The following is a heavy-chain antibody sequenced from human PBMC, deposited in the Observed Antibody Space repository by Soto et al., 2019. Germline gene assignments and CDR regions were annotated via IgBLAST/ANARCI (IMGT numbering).Heavy chain of an antibody. V-gene: IGHV3-43*01. Sequence: PGRSLRLSCAASGSTFDDYSMHWVRQTPGKGLEWISLIFWDGGTAYYGDSVKGRFTTSRDNSKNTLYLQMNSLRSDDTALYYCAKSGGEYYFDYWGQGTLVTVSS. CDR1: GSTFDDYS. D-gene: IGHD2-21*01. CDR2: IFWDGGTA. J-gene: IGHJ4*02. CDR3: AKSGGEYYFDY.